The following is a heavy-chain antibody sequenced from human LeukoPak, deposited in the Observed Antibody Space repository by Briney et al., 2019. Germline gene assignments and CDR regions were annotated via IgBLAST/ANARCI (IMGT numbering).Heavy chain of an antibody. J-gene: IGHJ4*02. CDR1: GGSISSGDYY. V-gene: IGHV4-30-4*01. Sequence: PSETLSLTCTVSGGSISSGDYYWSWIRQPPGKGLEWIGYIYYSGSTYYNPSLKSRVTISVDTSKNQFSLKLSSVTAADTAVYYCARARYDSSGYYVVDYWGQGTLVTVSS. D-gene: IGHD3-22*01. CDR2: IYYSGST. CDR3: ARARYDSSGYYVVDY.